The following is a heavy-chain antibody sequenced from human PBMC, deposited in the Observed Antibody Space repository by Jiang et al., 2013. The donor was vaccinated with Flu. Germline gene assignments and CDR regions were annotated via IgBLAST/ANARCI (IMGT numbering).Heavy chain of an antibody. CDR2: GST. Sequence: GSTNYNPSLKSRVTISIDTSKNHFSLRLNSVTAADTAVYYCARLGYGGNSDAFDIWGQGALVTVSS. J-gene: IGHJ3*02. V-gene: IGHV4-4*09. D-gene: IGHD4-23*01. CDR3: ARLGYGGNSDAFDI.